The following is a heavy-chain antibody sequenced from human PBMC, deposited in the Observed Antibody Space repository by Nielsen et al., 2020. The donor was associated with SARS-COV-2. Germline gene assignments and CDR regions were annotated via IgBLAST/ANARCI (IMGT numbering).Heavy chain of an antibody. D-gene: IGHD3-3*01. CDR1: GFTFSNYA. CDR3: ARERMEWLSFYYYYYGMDV. Sequence: GESLKISCAASGFTFSNYAMHWVRQAPGKGLEWVAVIWYDGGNKYYADSVKGRFTISRDNSKNTLYLQMNSLRAEDTAVYYCARERMEWLSFYYYYYGMDVWGQGTTVTVSS. J-gene: IGHJ6*02. CDR2: IWYDGGNK. V-gene: IGHV3-33*01.